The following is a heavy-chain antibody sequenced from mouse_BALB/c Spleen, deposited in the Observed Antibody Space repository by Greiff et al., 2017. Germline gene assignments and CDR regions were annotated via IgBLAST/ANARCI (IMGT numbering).Heavy chain of an antibody. J-gene: IGHJ3*01. Sequence: EVKLMESGPGLVKPSQSLSLTCTVTGYSITSDYAWNWIRQFPGNKLEWMGYISYSGSTSYNPSLKSRISITRDTSKNQFFLQLNSVTTEDTATYYCARGVYYGNYVPFFAYWGQGTLVTVSA. D-gene: IGHD2-1*01. CDR2: ISYSGST. CDR1: GYSITSDYA. CDR3: ARGVYYGNYVPFFAY. V-gene: IGHV3-2*02.